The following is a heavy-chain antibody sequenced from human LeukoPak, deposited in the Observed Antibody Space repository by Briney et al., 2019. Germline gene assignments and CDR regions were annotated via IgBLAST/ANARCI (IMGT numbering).Heavy chain of an antibody. Sequence: SETLSLTCAVYGGSFSGYYWSWIRQPPGKGLEWIGEINHSGSTNYNLSLKSRVTISVDTSKNQFSLKLSSVTAADTAVYYCARGYIVVVVAATLVGNWFDPWGQGTLVTVSS. CDR2: INHSGST. J-gene: IGHJ5*02. D-gene: IGHD2-15*01. V-gene: IGHV4-34*01. CDR1: GGSFSGYY. CDR3: ARGYIVVVVAATLVGNWFDP.